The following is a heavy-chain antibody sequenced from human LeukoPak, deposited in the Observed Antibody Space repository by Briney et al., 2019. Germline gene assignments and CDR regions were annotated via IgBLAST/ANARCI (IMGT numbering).Heavy chain of an antibody. CDR2: IYYSGST. J-gene: IGHJ4*02. Sequence: SETLSLTCTVSGGSISSYYWSWIRQPAGKGLEWIGYIYYSGSTNYNPSLKSRVTISVDTSKNQFSLKLSSVTAADTAVYYCARVYYDYVWGSYRSAPEYYFDYWGQGTLVTVSS. V-gene: IGHV4-59*01. CDR3: ARVYYDYVWGSYRSAPEYYFDY. D-gene: IGHD3-16*02. CDR1: GGSISSYY.